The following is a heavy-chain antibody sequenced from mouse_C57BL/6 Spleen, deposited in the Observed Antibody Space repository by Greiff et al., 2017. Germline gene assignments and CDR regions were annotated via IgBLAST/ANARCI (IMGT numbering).Heavy chain of an antibody. CDR1: GFTFSDYY. V-gene: IGHV5-16*01. CDR3: ARVLYDYYAMDY. D-gene: IGHD2-3*01. CDR2: INYDGSST. J-gene: IGHJ4*01. Sequence: EVHLVESEGGLVQPGSSMKLSCTASGFTFSDYYMAWVRQVPEKGLEWVANINYDGSSTYYLDSLKSRFIISRDNGKNILYLQMSSLKSEDTATYYCARVLYDYYAMDYWGQGTSVTVSS.